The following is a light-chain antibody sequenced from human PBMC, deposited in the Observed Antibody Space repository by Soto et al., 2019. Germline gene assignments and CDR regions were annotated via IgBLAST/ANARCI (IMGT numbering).Light chain of an antibody. CDR2: DAS. J-gene: IGKJ5*01. CDR3: LQRSKWPLT. CDR1: QSIGLS. V-gene: IGKV3-11*01. Sequence: IVLTQSPATLSLSPGESATLSCRASQSIGLSLAWYQQKPGQAPRLVIYDASNRATGVPARFSGSGSGADFTHTINSLEPDDFAVYYCLQRSKWPLTFGRGTRLEIK.